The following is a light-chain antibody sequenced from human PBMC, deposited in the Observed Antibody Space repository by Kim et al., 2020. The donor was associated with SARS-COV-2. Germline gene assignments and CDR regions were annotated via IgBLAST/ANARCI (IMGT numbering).Light chain of an antibody. J-gene: IGKJ1*01. CDR1: QSVSSSY. CDR3: QQYGSPWT. CDR2: GAS. Sequence: LSPGERATLSCRASQSVSSSYLAWYQQKPGQAPRLLIYGASSRATGIPDRFSGSGSGTDFTLTISRLEPEDFAVYYCQQYGSPWTFGQGTKVEIK. V-gene: IGKV3-20*01.